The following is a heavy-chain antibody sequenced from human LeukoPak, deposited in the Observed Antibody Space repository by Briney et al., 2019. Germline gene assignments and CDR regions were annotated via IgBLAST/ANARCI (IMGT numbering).Heavy chain of an antibody. J-gene: IGHJ4*02. D-gene: IGHD2-8*02. CDR2: ISSSSSHL. Sequence: PGGSLRLSCAASGFTFSRYTMNWVRHAPGKGLEWVSSISSSSSHLYYADSLKGRFTISRDNAKNSLYLQMNSLRAEDTAVYYCARVVPGTGFFYWGQGTLVTVSS. CDR3: ARVVPGTGFFY. CDR1: GFTFSRYT. V-gene: IGHV3-21*01.